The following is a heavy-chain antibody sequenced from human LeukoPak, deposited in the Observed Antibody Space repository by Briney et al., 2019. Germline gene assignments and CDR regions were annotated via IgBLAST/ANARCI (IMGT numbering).Heavy chain of an antibody. CDR3: ARDSPRIAVVGAFGMDV. V-gene: IGHV3-7*01. CDR1: GFTFSDYW. CDR2: INQDGSKK. D-gene: IGHD6-19*01. Sequence: PGGSLRLSCAASGFTFSDYWVDWVRQAPGKGLEWVANINQDGSKKNYLESVKGRSIISRDNAKNSLYLQMNNLRAEDTAVYYCARDSPRIAVVGAFGMDVWGQGTTVTVPS. J-gene: IGHJ6*02.